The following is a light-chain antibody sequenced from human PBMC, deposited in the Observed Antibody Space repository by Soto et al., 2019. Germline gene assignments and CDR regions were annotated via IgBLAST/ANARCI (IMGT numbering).Light chain of an antibody. V-gene: IGKV3-20*01. CDR2: GAS. CDR3: QQYGSSPPST. CDR1: QSVSSSY. Sequence: SPGTLSLSPGERATLSCRASQSVSSSYLAWYQQKPGQAPRLLIYGASSRATGIPDRFSGSGSGTDFTLTISSLEPEDFAVYYCQQYGSSPPSTLGQGSRLEIK. J-gene: IGKJ5*01.